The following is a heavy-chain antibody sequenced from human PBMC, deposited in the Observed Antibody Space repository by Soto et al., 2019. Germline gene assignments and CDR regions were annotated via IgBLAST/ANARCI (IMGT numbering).Heavy chain of an antibody. V-gene: IGHV1-2*02. D-gene: IGHD5-12*01. CDR2: INPNSGGT. CDR1: GYTFTGYY. CDR3: ARGVGGYDSGDAFDI. J-gene: IGHJ3*02. Sequence: ASVKAPCKASGYTFTGYYMHWVRPAPGQGLEWMGWINPNSGGTNYAQKFQGRVTMTRDTSISTAYMELSRLRSDDTAVYYCARGVGGYDSGDAFDIWGQGTMVTVSS.